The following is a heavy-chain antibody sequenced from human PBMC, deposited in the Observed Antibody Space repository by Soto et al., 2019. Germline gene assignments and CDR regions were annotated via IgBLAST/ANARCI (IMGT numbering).Heavy chain of an antibody. V-gene: IGHV1-46*01. Sequence: ASVKVSCKASGYTFISYYIHWVRQAPGHGLEWMAIINPTGGSTNYAQKFQGRITLTTDTSTSTAYMELSSLTFEDTAVYYCARDSRADFWSGYYQKPLPAYYYYGMDVWGQGTTVTVSS. CDR1: GYTFISYY. CDR3: ARDSRADFWSGYYQKPLPAYYYYGMDV. D-gene: IGHD3-3*01. J-gene: IGHJ6*02. CDR2: INPTGGST.